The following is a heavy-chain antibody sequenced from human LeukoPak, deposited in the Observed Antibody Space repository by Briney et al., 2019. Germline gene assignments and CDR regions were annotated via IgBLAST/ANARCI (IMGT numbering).Heavy chain of an antibody. V-gene: IGHV4-59*01. CDR2: IHYSGST. J-gene: IGHJ4*02. D-gene: IGHD2-15*01. CDR1: SGSISSYY. CDR3: ARGRAATPFDY. Sequence: PSETLSLTCTVSSGSISSYYWNWIRQPPGKGLEWIGYIHYSGSTNYNPSLKSRVTTSVDTSKNQFSLKLSSVTAADTAVYYCARGRAATPFDYWGQGTLVTVSS.